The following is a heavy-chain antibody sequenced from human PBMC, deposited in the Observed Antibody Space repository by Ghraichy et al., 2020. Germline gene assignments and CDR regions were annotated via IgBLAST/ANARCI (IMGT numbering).Heavy chain of an antibody. V-gene: IGHV3-23*01. CDR3: AKVLEYQLLRGNYFDY. CDR2: ISGSGGST. CDR1: GFTFSSYA. D-gene: IGHD2-2*01. J-gene: IGHJ4*02. Sequence: GGSLRLSCAASGFTFSSYAMSWVRQAPGKGLEWVSAISGSGGSTYYADSVKGRFTISRDNSKNTLYLQMNSLRAEDTAVYYCAKVLEYQLLRGNYFDYWGQGTLVTVSS.